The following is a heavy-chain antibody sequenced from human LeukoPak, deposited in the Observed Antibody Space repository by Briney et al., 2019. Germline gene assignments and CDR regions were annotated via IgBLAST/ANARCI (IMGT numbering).Heavy chain of an antibody. Sequence: ASVKVSCKASGYTFTGYYMHWLRQAPGQGLEWMGWINPTSGGTNDAQNFQGRVTMTRDTSISTAYMELSRLGSEDTAVYCCARGHCSGGRCYYYYYGMDVWGQGTTVTVSS. CDR3: ARGHCSGGRCYYYYYGMDV. CDR1: GYTFTGYY. V-gene: IGHV1-2*02. J-gene: IGHJ6*02. D-gene: IGHD2-15*01. CDR2: INPTSGGT.